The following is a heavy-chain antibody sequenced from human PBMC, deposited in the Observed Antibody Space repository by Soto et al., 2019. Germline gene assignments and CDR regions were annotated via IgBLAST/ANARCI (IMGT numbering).Heavy chain of an antibody. CDR1: GFTFSSYA. J-gene: IGHJ3*02. CDR3: AKDPPYCSSTSCPNAAFDI. V-gene: IGHV3-23*01. D-gene: IGHD2-2*01. Sequence: GGSLRLSCAASGFTFSSYAMSWVRQAPGKGLEWVSAISGSGGSTYYADSVKGRFTISRDNSKNTLYLQMNSLRAEDTAVYYCAKDPPYCSSTSCPNAAFDIWGQGKMFTVSS. CDR2: ISGSGGST.